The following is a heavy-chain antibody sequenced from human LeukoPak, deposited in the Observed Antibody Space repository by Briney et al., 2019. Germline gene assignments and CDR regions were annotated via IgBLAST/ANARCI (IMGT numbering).Heavy chain of an antibody. Sequence: PGGSLRLSCAASGFTVSSNYMSWVRQAPGKGLEWVSVIYSGGSTYYADSVKGRFTISRDNSKNTLYLQMNSLRAEDTAVYYCARLWFGKFSAFDIWGQGTMVTVSS. J-gene: IGHJ3*02. CDR2: IYSGGST. CDR1: GFTVSSNY. V-gene: IGHV3-53*01. CDR3: ARLWFGKFSAFDI. D-gene: IGHD3-10*01.